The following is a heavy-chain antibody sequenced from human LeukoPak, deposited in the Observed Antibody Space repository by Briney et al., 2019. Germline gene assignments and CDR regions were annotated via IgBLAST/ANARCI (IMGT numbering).Heavy chain of an antibody. J-gene: IGHJ6*03. D-gene: IGHD6-19*01. CDR1: GGTFSSYA. V-gene: IGHV7-4-1*02. CDR3: ARDARISGWYFMENYYYMDV. Sequence: EASVTVSCKASGGTFSSYAISWVRQAPGQGLEWMGWINTNTGNPTYAQGFTGRFVFSLDTSVSTAYLQISSLKAEDTAVYYCARDARISGWYFMENYYYMDVWGKGTTVTVSS. CDR2: INTNTGNP.